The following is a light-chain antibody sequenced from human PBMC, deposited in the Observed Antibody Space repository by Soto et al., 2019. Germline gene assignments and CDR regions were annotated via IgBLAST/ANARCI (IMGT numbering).Light chain of an antibody. CDR2: DAS. V-gene: IGKV1-5*01. CDR1: QTISTW. Sequence: DIQVTQSPPTLSASVGYRVTITCRASQTISTWMAWYQQKPGKAPKLLVYDASTLQSGVASRFSGSGSGTEFTLIISGLQPDDSATYYCQQYTNTNNPWMFGQGTKVEI. CDR3: QQYTNTNNPWM. J-gene: IGKJ1*01.